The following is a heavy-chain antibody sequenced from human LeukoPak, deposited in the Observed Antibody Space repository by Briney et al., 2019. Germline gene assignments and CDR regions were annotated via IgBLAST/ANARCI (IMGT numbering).Heavy chain of an antibody. J-gene: IGHJ4*02. CDR2: IYYSGST. CDR1: GGSISSSSYY. D-gene: IGHD5-18*01. Sequence: PSETLSLTCTVSGGSISSSSYYWGWIRQPPGKGLEWIGSIYYSGSTYYNPSLKSRVTISVDTSKNQFSLKLSSVTAADTAVYYCARQATGYSYGFFDYWGQGTLVTVSS. CDR3: ARQATGYSYGFFDY. V-gene: IGHV4-39*01.